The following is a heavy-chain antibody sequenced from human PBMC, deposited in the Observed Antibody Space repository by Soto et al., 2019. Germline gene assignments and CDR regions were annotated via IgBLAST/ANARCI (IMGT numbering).Heavy chain of an antibody. Sequence: SETLSLTCTVSGGSISSGGYYWSWIRQHPGKGLEWIGYISYSGSTYYNPSLQSRVTISVDTSKNQFSLKLSSGTAADTAVYYCARVISCSSTSCSQGGGMDVWGQGTTVTVSS. CDR2: ISYSGST. J-gene: IGHJ6*02. CDR1: GGSISSGGYY. CDR3: ARVISCSSTSCSQGGGMDV. D-gene: IGHD2-2*01. V-gene: IGHV4-31*03.